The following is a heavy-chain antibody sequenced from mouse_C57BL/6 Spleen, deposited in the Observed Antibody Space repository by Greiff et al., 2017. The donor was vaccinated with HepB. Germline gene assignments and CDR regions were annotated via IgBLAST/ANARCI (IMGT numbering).Heavy chain of an antibody. J-gene: IGHJ3*01. V-gene: IGHV1-18*01. D-gene: IGHD2-1*01. CDR1: GYTFTDYN. CDR3: ARRDYGNYVAWFAY. Sequence: VQLQQSGPELVKPGASVKIPCKASGYTFTDYNMDWVKQSHGKSLEWIGDINPNNGGTIYNQKFKGKATLTVDKSSSTAYMELRSLTSEDTAVYYCARRDYGNYVAWFAYWGQGTLVTVSA. CDR2: INPNNGGT.